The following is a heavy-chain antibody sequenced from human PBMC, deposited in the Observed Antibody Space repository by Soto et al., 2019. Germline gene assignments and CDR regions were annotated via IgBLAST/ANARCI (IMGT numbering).Heavy chain of an antibody. Sequence: PGGSLRLSCAASGFTFNSFAMSWVRQAPGKGLQWVSSISGSGTGAYYAGSVRGRFTISRDNSKNTLYLQMNSLRADDTALYYCAKEDYGDVDCWGQGTLVTVSS. CDR1: GFTFNSFA. D-gene: IGHD4-17*01. J-gene: IGHJ4*02. V-gene: IGHV3-23*01. CDR3: AKEDYGDVDC. CDR2: ISGSGTGA.